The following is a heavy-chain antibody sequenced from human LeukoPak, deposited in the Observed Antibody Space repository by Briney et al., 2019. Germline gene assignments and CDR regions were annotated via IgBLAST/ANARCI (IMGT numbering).Heavy chain of an antibody. J-gene: IGHJ4*02. CDR3: ARVGGGYDSNGGY. CDR1: GYTFTSYY. D-gene: IGHD5-12*01. Sequence: ASVKLSCKASGYTFTSYYIHWVRQAPGQGLEWMGIINPSGGSTSYAQKFQGRVTMTRDTSTSTVCMELSSLRSEDTAVYYCARVGGGYDSNGGYWGQGTLVTVSS. CDR2: INPSGGST. V-gene: IGHV1-46*01.